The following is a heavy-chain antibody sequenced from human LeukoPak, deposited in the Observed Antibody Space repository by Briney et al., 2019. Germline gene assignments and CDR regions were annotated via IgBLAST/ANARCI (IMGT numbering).Heavy chain of an antibody. CDR1: GFTFSSYG. J-gene: IGHJ4*02. V-gene: IGHV3-30*03. CDR3: ARDIESTTVTTGWDY. Sequence: GRSLRLSCAASGFTFSSYGMHWVRQAPGKGLEWVAVISYDGSNKYYADSVKGRFTISRDNSKNTLYLQMNSLRAEDTAVYYCARDIESTTVTTGWDYWGQGTLVTVSS. D-gene: IGHD4-17*01. CDR2: ISYDGSNK.